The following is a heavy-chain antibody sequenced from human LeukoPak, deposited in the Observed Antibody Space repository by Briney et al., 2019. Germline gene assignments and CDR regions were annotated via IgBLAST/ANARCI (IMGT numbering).Heavy chain of an antibody. D-gene: IGHD6-19*01. CDR2: INQRRNT. CDR3: ARHGWHAWYFDL. CDR1: GESFSGYS. Sequence: SETLSLTCVVYGESFSGYSWSWIRRPPGKGLEWIGEINQRRNTNYNPSLKSRVTISIDTSKNQFSLKLSSVTAADTAVYYCARHGWHAWYFDLWGRGTLVTVSS. V-gene: IGHV4-34*01. J-gene: IGHJ2*01.